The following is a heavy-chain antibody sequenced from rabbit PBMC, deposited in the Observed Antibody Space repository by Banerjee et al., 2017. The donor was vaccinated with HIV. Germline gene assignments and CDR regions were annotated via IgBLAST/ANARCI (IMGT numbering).Heavy chain of an antibody. D-gene: IGHD1-1*01. CDR3: VREIEYASSSGYYAYYFNL. CDR1: GFDFSGYG. Sequence: QEQLVESGGGLVQPGGSLKLSCKASGFDFSGYGVNWVRQAPGKGLEWIGYIDPVFGSTYYASWVNGRFTISSHNAQNTLYLQLNSLTAADTATYFCVREIEYASSSGYYAYYFNLWGPGTLVTVS. V-gene: IGHV1S47*01. J-gene: IGHJ4*01. CDR2: IDPVFGST.